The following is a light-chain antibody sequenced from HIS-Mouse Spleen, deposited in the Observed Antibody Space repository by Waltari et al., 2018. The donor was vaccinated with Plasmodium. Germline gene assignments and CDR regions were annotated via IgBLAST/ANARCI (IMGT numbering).Light chain of an antibody. J-gene: IGKJ3*01. CDR1: QSVSIN. Sequence: EIVMTQSPATLSVSPGERATLSCRASQSVSINLAWYQQKPGQAPRLLIYGASTRATGSPARFSGSGSGTEFTLTISSLQSEDFAVYYCQQYNNWSFTFGPGTKVDIK. CDR2: GAS. CDR3: QQYNNWSFT. V-gene: IGKV3-15*01.